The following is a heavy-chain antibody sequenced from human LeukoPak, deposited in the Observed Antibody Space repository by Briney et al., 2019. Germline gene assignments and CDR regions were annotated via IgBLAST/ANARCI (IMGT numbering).Heavy chain of an antibody. CDR2: INHSGST. D-gene: IGHD4-11*01. J-gene: IGHJ6*02. Sequence: PSETLSLTCAVYGGSFSGYYWSWIRQPPGKGLEWIGEINHSGSTNYNPSLKSRATISVDTSKNQFSLKPSSVTAADTAVYYCARDSNYEHPARNYYGMDVWGQGTTVTVSS. V-gene: IGHV4-34*01. CDR3: ARDSNYEHPARNYYGMDV. CDR1: GGSFSGYY.